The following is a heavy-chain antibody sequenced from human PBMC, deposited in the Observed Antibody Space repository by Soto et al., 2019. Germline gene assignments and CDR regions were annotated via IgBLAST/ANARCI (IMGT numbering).Heavy chain of an antibody. J-gene: IGHJ6*02. CDR1: GFSLNNTRVG. CDR3: ARIPSYGSTWEYYFYYYGMDV. Sequence: QVTLKESGPVLVRPTETLTLTCTVSGFSLNNTRVGVSWIRQPPGKAPEWLAHIFTIDEKTNSTSLMTRLTISKAISKRQVVLIMTNMNPLATATYFCARIPSYGSTWEYYFYYYGMDVWGPGTTVSVSS. V-gene: IGHV2-26*01. D-gene: IGHD2-15*01. CDR2: IFTIDEK.